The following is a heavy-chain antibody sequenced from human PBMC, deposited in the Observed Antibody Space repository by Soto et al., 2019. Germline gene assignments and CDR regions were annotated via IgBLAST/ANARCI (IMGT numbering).Heavy chain of an antibody. Sequence: SETLSLTCTVSGGSISSYYWSWIRQPAGKGLEWIGRIYTSGSTNYNPSLKSRVTMSVDTSKNQFSLKLSSVTAADTAVYYRARDRGDTVTQTNWFDPWGQGTLVTVSS. D-gene: IGHD4-4*01. CDR1: GGSISSYY. CDR3: ARDRGDTVTQTNWFDP. CDR2: IYTSGST. V-gene: IGHV4-4*07. J-gene: IGHJ5*02.